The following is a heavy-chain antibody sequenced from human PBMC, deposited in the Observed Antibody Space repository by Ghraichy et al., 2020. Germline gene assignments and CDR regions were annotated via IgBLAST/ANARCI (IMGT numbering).Heavy chain of an antibody. CDR3: ARLRLDVDTAMAEVSAFDI. D-gene: IGHD5-18*01. Sequence: SETLSLTCTVSGGSISSGGYYWSWIRQHPGKGLEWIGYIYYSGSTYYNPSLKSRVTISVDTSKNQFSLKLSSVTAADTAVYYCARLRLDVDTAMAEVSAFDIWGQGTMVTVSS. J-gene: IGHJ3*02. V-gene: IGHV4-31*03. CDR2: IYYSGST. CDR1: GGSISSGGYY.